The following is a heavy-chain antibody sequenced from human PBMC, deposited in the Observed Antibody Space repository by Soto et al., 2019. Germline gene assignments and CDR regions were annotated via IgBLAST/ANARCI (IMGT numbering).Heavy chain of an antibody. CDR3: ARDPGYCTNGVCPIFDF. CDR2: IYHSGST. J-gene: IGHJ4*02. V-gene: IGHV4-30-2*01. Sequence: TSETLSLTWAVSGGSIRSGGYSWSWIRQPPWKGLEWIGYIYHSGSTYYNPSLKSRVTISVDRSKNQFSLKLSSVTAADTAVYFCARDPGYCTNGVCPIFDFWGQGLLVTVSS. CDR1: GGSIRSGGYS. D-gene: IGHD2-8*01.